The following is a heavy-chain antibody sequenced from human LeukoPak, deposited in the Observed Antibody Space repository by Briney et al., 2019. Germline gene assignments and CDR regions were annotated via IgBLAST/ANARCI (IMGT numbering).Heavy chain of an antibody. J-gene: IGHJ6*02. D-gene: IGHD3-10*01. CDR2: ISMSVNTI. Sequence: GGSLRLSCAAAGFTFSSYEMNWVRQAPGNGLEWLAYISMSVNTIYYADSVKGRFTISRGNAKNSLYLQMNSLRAEDTAVYYCARGGGYYGSGSLHYYYYGMDVWGQGTTVTVSS. CDR1: GFTFSSYE. V-gene: IGHV3-48*03. CDR3: ARGGGYYGSGSLHYYYYGMDV.